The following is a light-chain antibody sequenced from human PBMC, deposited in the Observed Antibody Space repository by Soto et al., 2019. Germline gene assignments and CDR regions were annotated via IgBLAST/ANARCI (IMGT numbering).Light chain of an antibody. J-gene: IGKJ3*01. Sequence: DIQMTQSPSSLSASVGDRVTIICRASQGIRNALAWFQQKPGRAPKRLIYSASTLHSGVPSRFSGSGSGTEFTLTISSLQPEDFATYYCLQHSSYPFTFGPGTTVDIK. CDR1: QGIRNA. CDR3: LQHSSYPFT. V-gene: IGKV1-17*01. CDR2: SAS.